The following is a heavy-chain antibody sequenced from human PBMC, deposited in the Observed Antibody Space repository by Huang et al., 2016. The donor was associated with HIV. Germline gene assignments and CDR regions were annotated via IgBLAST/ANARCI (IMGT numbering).Heavy chain of an antibody. V-gene: IGHV2-5*02. CDR2: LYWDDDK. CDR1: GFSLTTNGVG. Sequence: QITLKESGPTLVKPTQTLTLTCTFSGFSLTTNGVGVGWIRQPPGKSRELLGRLYWDDDKRYSPSLKSRLTITKDTSRNQVLLTMTNMDPVDTATYDCAHRAWPERAFDIWGQGTLVTVSS. J-gene: IGHJ3*02. D-gene: IGHD5-12*01. CDR3: AHRAWPERAFDI.